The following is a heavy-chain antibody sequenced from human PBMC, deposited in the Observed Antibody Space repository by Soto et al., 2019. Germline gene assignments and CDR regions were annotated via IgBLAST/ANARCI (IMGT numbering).Heavy chain of an antibody. Sequence: QVPLVQSGAEVKKPGASVKVSCKASGYSFAGYYIHWVRQAPGQGLEWMGWINPNSGGTNYAQKFQGRVTMTRDTSISTAYMQLSRLRSDDTAVYYCARLTVPLDIVVLPAASYDYWGQGTLVTVSS. V-gene: IGHV1-2*02. CDR3: ARLTVPLDIVVLPAASYDY. D-gene: IGHD2-2*01. J-gene: IGHJ4*02. CDR1: GYSFAGYY. CDR2: INPNSGGT.